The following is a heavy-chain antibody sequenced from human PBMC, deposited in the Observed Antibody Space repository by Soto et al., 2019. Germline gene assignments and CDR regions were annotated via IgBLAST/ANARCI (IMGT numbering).Heavy chain of an antibody. D-gene: IGHD2-21*01. V-gene: IGHV1-3*01. J-gene: IGHJ6*02. CDR2: LSVGNGDT. Sequence: GASVNVSCKASGDTRPDFSMHWVRQAPGQRPEWMGWLSVGNGDTKYSQKFQGRVTITRDTSARTAYMELSNLRSEDTAVYYCATSEGDCGGVSCYNYFYYYGMDVWGQGTTVTVSS. CDR3: ATSEGDCGGVSCYNYFYYYGMDV. CDR1: GDTRPDFS.